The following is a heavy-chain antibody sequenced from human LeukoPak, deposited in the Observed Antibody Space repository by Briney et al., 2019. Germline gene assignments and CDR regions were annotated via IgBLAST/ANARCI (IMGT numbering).Heavy chain of an antibody. Sequence: PSETLSLTCTVSSDSISSDFWNWIRQPPGKGLEWIGYMSYSGNTNYNPSLKSRVTISVDTSNNQFSLELRSVTAADTAVYYCARGAAMASQPLDCWGQGTLVTVSS. CDR1: SDSISSDF. CDR2: MSYSGNT. D-gene: IGHD5-18*01. CDR3: ARGAAMASQPLDC. V-gene: IGHV4-59*01. J-gene: IGHJ4*02.